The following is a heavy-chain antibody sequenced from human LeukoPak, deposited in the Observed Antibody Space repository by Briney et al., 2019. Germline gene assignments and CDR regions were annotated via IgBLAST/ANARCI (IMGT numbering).Heavy chain of an antibody. Sequence: SETLSLTCTVSGYSISSGDYWGWIRQPPGKGQEWIGSIYHSGSTYYNPSLKSRVTISVDTSKNQFSLKLSSVTAADTAVYYCASENMYSSSWYYFDYWGQGTLVTVSS. CDR1: GYSISSGDY. D-gene: IGHD6-13*01. CDR2: IYHSGST. CDR3: ASENMYSSSWYYFDY. V-gene: IGHV4-38-2*02. J-gene: IGHJ4*02.